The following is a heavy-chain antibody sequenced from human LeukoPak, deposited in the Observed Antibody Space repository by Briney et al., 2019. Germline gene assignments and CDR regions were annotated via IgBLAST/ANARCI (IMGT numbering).Heavy chain of an antibody. D-gene: IGHD2-15*01. CDR1: GFTFSSYS. J-gene: IGHJ1*01. CDR2: ISSSSSYI. V-gene: IGHV3-21*01. Sequence: GGSLRLSCTASGFTFSSYSMNWVRQAPGKGLEWVSSISSSSSYIYYADSVKGRFTISRDNAKNSLYLQMNSLRAEDTAVYYCARSSNSVVVAATPGYFQHWGQGTLVTVSS. CDR3: ARSSNSVVVAATPGYFQH.